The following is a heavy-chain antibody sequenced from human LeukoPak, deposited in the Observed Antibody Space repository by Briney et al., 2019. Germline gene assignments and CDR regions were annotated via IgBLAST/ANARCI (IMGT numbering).Heavy chain of an antibody. CDR2: INPHSDGP. V-gene: IGHV1-2*02. J-gene: IGHJ4*02. CDR1: GYTFTSYD. D-gene: IGHD2-15*01. CDR3: ARKKLEVVATYDY. Sequence: ASVKVSCKASGYTFTSYDINWVRQATGQGLEWMGWINPHSDGPTYAQKFQGRITLTRDTSISTAYMELSSLTSDDTAVYYCARKKLEVVATYDYWGQGTLVTVSS.